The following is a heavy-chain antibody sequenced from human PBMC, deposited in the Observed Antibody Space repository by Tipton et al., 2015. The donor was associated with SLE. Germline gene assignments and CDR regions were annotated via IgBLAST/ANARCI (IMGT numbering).Heavy chain of an antibody. CDR1: GGSISSISYY. Sequence: TLSLTCTVSGGSISSISYYWAFIRPPPGKRLEWIGGIYYSGSTYYKPSLKSRVTISVDTSKNQFSLKLSSVTAADTAVYYCARYTSEYGSGKPIDYWGQGTLVTVSS. D-gene: IGHD3-10*01. CDR3: ARYTSEYGSGKPIDY. V-gene: IGHV4-39*01. CDR2: IYYSGST. J-gene: IGHJ4*02.